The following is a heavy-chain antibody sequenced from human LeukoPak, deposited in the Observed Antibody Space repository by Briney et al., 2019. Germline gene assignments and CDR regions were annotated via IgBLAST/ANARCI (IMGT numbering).Heavy chain of an antibody. CDR3: ATVYGDYPEVAFDI. J-gene: IGHJ3*02. CDR2: MNPNSGNT. Sequence: ASVKVSCKASGYTFTSYGISWVRQAPGQGLEWMGWMNPNSGNTGYAQKFQGRVTMTRNTSISTAYMELSSLRSEDTAVYYCATVYGDYPEVAFDIWGQGTMVTVSS. CDR1: GYTFTSYG. D-gene: IGHD4-17*01. V-gene: IGHV1-8*02.